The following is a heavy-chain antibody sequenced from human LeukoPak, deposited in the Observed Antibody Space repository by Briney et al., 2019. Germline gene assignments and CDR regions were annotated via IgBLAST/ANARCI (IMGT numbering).Heavy chain of an antibody. CDR3: AKDPIGGETHFDY. D-gene: IGHD2-21*01. Sequence: PGGSLRLSCAASGFTFSSYGMHWVRQAPGKGLEWVAFIRYDGSNKYYADPVKGRFTISRDNSKNALYLQMNSPRAEDTAVYYCAKDPIGGETHFDYWGQGTLVTVSS. CDR2: IRYDGSNK. CDR1: GFTFSSYG. J-gene: IGHJ4*02. V-gene: IGHV3-30*02.